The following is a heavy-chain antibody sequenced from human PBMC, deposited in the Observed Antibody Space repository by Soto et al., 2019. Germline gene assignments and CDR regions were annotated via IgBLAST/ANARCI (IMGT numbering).Heavy chain of an antibody. Sequence: QVQLVESGGGVVRPGRSLRLSCAASGFTFSSYGMHWVRQAPGEGLERVAVISYEGSNKYYADSVKGRFTISSDNSKNTLDLHMNSLRAEDTAVYYCAKGSDYDPTGGWYDPWGQGTLVTVSA. CDR1: GFTFSSYG. CDR2: ISYEGSNK. CDR3: AKGSDYDPTGGWYDP. V-gene: IGHV3-30*18. J-gene: IGHJ5*02. D-gene: IGHD5-12*01.